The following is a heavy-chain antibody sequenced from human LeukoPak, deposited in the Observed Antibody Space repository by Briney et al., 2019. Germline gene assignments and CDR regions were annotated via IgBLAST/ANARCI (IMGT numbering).Heavy chain of an antibody. J-gene: IGHJ6*03. CDR3: AREASGYDSPYYYYYMDV. V-gene: IGHV1-69*05. Sequence: SVKVSCKASGGTFSSYAISWVRQAPRQGLEWMGGIIPIFGTANYAQKFQGRVTITTDESTSTAYMELSSLRSEDTAVYYCAREASGYDSPYYYYYMDVWGKGTTVTVSS. CDR1: GGTFSSYA. D-gene: IGHD5-12*01. CDR2: IIPIFGTA.